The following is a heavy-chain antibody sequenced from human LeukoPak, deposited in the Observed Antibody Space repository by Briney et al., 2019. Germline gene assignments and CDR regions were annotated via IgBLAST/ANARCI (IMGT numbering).Heavy chain of an antibody. CDR2: SRNKANSYTT. D-gene: IGHD3-22*01. J-gene: IGHJ4*02. CDR1: GFTLSDHY. Sequence: GGSLRLSCAASGFTLSDHYMDWVRLAPGKGLEWVGRSRNKANSYTTEYAASVTGRFTIARDDSENSLYLQMNSLKTEDTAVYYCARGDSSGYSNYWGQGTLVTVSS. V-gene: IGHV3-72*01. CDR3: ARGDSSGYSNY.